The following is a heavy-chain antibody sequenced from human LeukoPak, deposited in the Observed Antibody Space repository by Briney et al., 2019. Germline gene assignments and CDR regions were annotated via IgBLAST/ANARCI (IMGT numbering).Heavy chain of an antibody. CDR3: ARGWEPYSSSFDY. J-gene: IGHJ4*02. V-gene: IGHV6-1*01. CDR2: TYFRSKWYN. Sequence: SETLSLTCTVSGASIGGDYWSWIRQSPSRGLEWLGRTYFRSKWYNEYAISVKSRITINPDTSKNQFSLQLNSVTPEDTAVYYCARGWEPYSSSFDYWGQGTLVTVSS. D-gene: IGHD6-13*01. CDR1: GASIGGDY.